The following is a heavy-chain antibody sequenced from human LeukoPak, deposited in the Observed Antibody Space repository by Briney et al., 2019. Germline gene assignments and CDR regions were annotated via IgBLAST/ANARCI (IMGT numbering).Heavy chain of an antibody. V-gene: IGHV4-59*01. D-gene: IGHD4/OR15-4a*01. CDR1: GASINNYY. CDR2: VYHTGAS. Sequence: SETLSLTCSVSGASINNYYWTWIRQPPGKELEWIGYVYHTGASGYHPSLKSRVAMSLDTSKNQVSLNLRSVTAADTAVYFCTRVVYGGHFDYWGQGTLVTVSS. CDR3: TRVVYGGHFDY. J-gene: IGHJ4*02.